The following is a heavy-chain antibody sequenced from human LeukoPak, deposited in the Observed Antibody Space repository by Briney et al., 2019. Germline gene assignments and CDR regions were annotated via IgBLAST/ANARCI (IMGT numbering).Heavy chain of an antibody. V-gene: IGHV3-23*01. Sequence: PGGSLRLSCAASGFTFSSYAMGWVRQAPGKGLEWVSTISGSGGSTYYADSVKGRFTISRDNSKNTLYLQMSSLRAEDTAVYYCVRNIAAAWWYWGQGTLVTVSS. CDR2: ISGSGGST. CDR3: VRNIAAAWWY. CDR1: GFTFSSYA. D-gene: IGHD6-13*01. J-gene: IGHJ4*02.